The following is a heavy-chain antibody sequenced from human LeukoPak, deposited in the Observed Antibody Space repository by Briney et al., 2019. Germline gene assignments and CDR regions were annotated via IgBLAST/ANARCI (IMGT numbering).Heavy chain of an antibody. D-gene: IGHD6-13*01. Sequence: GASVKVSCKASGYTFTGYYMHWVRQAPGQGLEWMGWINPNSGGTNYAQKFQGRVTITTDESTSTAYMELSSLRSEDTAVYYCARAAAGTEPHYYYYYYMDVWGKETTVTVSS. CDR3: ARAAAGTEPHYYYYYYMDV. J-gene: IGHJ6*03. CDR2: INPNSGGT. V-gene: IGHV1-2*02. CDR1: GYTFTGYY.